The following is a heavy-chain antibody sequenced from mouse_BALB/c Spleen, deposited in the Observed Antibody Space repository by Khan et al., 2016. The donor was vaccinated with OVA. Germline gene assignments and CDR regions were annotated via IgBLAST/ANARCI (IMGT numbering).Heavy chain of an antibody. CDR1: GYTFTSYW. V-gene: IGHV1S81*02. J-gene: IGHJ2*01. CDR3: ARTKKIVATYFDY. Sequence: QVQLQQPGAELVKAGASVKMSCKASGYTFTSYWMHWVKQRLGQGLEWFAETNPTNGRTYYNEKFKSKATLTVDKSSSTAYMLLSGPTFEESAVYYCARTKKIVATYFDYWGQGTTLTVSS. D-gene: IGHD1-1*01. CDR2: TNPTNGRT.